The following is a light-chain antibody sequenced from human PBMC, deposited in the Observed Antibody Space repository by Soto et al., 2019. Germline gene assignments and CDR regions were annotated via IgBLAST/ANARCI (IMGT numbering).Light chain of an antibody. CDR1: RIGTNA. V-gene: IGLV3-21*03. Sequence: SYELTQPPSVSVAPEKTATITCGGDRIGTNAVHWYQQKPGQAPLLVVYYDSDRPSGIPERISGSTSGNTATLTISRVEAGDEADYYCQLCDSSIDQGVFGGGTKVTVL. CDR2: YDS. J-gene: IGLJ3*02. CDR3: QLCDSSIDQGV.